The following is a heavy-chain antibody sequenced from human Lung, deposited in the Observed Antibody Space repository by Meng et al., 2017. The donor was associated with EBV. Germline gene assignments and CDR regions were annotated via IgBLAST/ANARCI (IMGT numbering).Heavy chain of an antibody. CDR2: IYWDNDK. Sequence: QIPVKESGPPRVKPTQTLALTCTFPGFSLSTSGVGVGWIRQSPGKALEWLAVIYWDNDKRYSPSLKNRLTITKDTSKNQVVLTMTNMDPVDTATYYCAHRRAGGSPWDGGDFDYWGQGTLVTVSS. V-gene: IGHV2-5*02. CDR3: AHRRAGGSPWDGGDFDY. J-gene: IGHJ4*02. D-gene: IGHD3-16*01. CDR1: GFSLSTSGVG.